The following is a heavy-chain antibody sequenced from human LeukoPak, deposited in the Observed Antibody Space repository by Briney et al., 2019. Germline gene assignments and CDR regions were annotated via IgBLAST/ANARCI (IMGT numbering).Heavy chain of an antibody. CDR3: AREGYDLGSSSFDY. J-gene: IGHJ4*02. Sequence: GASVKVSCKASGGTFSSYAISWVRQAPGQGLEWMGGIIPIFGTANYAQKFQGRVTITADESTSTAYMELSSLRSEDTAVYYCAREGYDLGSSSFDYWGQGTLVTVSS. V-gene: IGHV1-69*13. CDR1: GGTFSSYA. CDR2: IIPIFGTA. D-gene: IGHD6-13*01.